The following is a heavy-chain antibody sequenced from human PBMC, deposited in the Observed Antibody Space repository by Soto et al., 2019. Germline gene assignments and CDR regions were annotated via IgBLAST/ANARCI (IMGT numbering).Heavy chain of an antibody. CDR3: TRATFGGYIDY. J-gene: IGHJ4*02. CDR2: IYSGDST. D-gene: IGHD3-10*01. V-gene: IGHV3-53*01. Sequence: EVQLVESGGGLIQPGGSLRLSCAASGITVSNNYMSWVRQAPGKGLEWVSVIYSGDSTYYADSVKGRFTISRENSKYTLYLQIHSLRAADTAVYYCTRATFGGYIDYWGQGTLVTVSS. CDR1: GITVSNNY.